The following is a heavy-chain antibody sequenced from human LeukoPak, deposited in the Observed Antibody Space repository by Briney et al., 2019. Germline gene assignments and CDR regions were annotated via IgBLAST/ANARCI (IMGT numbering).Heavy chain of an antibody. Sequence: PGGTLRLSCAASGFTFSSYGMSWVRQAPGKGLEWVSAISGSGGSTYYADSVKGRFTISRDNAKNSLYLQMNSLRAEDTAVYYCARELTTVISYYFDYWGQGTLVTVSS. CDR3: ARELTTVISYYFDY. CDR2: ISGSGGST. V-gene: IGHV3-23*01. CDR1: GFTFSSYG. J-gene: IGHJ4*02. D-gene: IGHD4-17*01.